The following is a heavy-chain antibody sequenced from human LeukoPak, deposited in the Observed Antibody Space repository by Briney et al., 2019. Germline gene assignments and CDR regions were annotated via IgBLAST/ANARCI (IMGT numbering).Heavy chain of an antibody. Sequence: GRSLRLSCAASGFTFSSYGMHWVRQAPGKGLEWVAVISYDGSNKYYADSVKGRFTISRDNSKNTLYLQMNSLRAEDTAVYYCARNWGGYEPRLYYYGMDVWGQGTTVTVSS. CDR1: GFTFSSYG. V-gene: IGHV3-30*19. D-gene: IGHD3-3*01. J-gene: IGHJ6*02. CDR3: ARNWGGYEPRLYYYGMDV. CDR2: ISYDGSNK.